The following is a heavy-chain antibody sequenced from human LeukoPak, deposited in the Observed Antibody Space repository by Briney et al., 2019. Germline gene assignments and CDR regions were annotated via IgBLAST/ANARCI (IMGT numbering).Heavy chain of an antibody. Sequence: SETLSLTCTVSGGSISSISYYWGWIRQPPGRGLEWIGSMYHNGSTYYNPSLTSRVTISVDASKNQFSLKLSSVTAADTAVYYCARISSSNWYNERGAFDVWGQGTMVTVSS. CDR1: GGSISSISYY. J-gene: IGHJ3*01. D-gene: IGHD6-13*01. V-gene: IGHV4-39*01. CDR3: ARISSSNWYNERGAFDV. CDR2: MYHNGST.